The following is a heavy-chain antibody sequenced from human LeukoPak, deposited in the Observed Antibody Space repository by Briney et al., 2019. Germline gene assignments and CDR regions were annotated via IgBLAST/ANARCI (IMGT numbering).Heavy chain of an antibody. CDR3: ARGRSGSYDY. CDR1: GFTFSSYS. V-gene: IGHV3-21*01. D-gene: IGHD1-26*01. Sequence: VGSLRLSCAASGFTFSSYSMNWVRQAPGKGLEWVSSISSSSSYIYYADSVKGRFTISRDNAKNSLYLQMNSLRAEDTAVYYCARGRSGSYDYWGQGTLVTVSP. J-gene: IGHJ4*02. CDR2: ISSSSSYI.